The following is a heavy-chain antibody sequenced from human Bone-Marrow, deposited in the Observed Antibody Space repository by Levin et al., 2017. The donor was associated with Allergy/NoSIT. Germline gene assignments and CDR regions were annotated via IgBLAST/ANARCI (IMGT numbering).Heavy chain of an antibody. V-gene: IGHV3-23*01. J-gene: IGHJ6*04. Sequence: GGSLRLSCTASGFTFGNFAMSWVRQAPGKGLEWVSTISGGGGSTYYAESVKGRFVISRDNFDDIVVLQMNRLRAEDTALYFCAKARRATCENLGCHNPYKHYGMDVWGEGTTVTVSS. D-gene: IGHD6-19*01. CDR2: ISGGGGST. CDR3: AKARRATCENLGCHNPYKHYGMDV. CDR1: GFTFGNFA.